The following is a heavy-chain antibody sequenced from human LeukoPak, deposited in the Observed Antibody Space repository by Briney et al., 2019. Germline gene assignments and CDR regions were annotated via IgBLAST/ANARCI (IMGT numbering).Heavy chain of an antibody. V-gene: IGHV4-61*02. Sequence: KPSETLSLTCTVSGGSVSSGSYYWSWIRQPAGKGLEWIGRIYSSGSTNYNPSLKSRVSMSVDTSKNQYSLNLNSVTAADTAVYYCARCSGNYYNAFEIWGQGTMVTVSS. J-gene: IGHJ3*02. CDR1: GGSVSSGSYY. D-gene: IGHD1-26*01. CDR2: IYSSGST. CDR3: ARCSGNYYNAFEI.